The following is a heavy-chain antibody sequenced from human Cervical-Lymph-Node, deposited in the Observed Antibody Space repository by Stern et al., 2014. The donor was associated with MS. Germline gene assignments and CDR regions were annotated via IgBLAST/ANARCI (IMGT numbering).Heavy chain of an antibody. Sequence: QVQLQESGPGLVKPSQTLSLTCAVSGGSISSGEYYWSWIRQSTGKGLEWIGYIHYSGTTYYTPSLKSRVSMSVDTSKNQFSLKLSSVTAADTAVYYCSRDADAYSLVFGYWGRGTLVTVSS. V-gene: IGHV4-30-4*01. J-gene: IGHJ4*02. CDR1: GGSISSGEYY. CDR3: SRDADAYSLVFGY. D-gene: IGHD5-24*01. CDR2: IHYSGTT.